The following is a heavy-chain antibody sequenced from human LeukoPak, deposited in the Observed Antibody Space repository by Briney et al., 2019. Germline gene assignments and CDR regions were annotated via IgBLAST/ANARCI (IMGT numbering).Heavy chain of an antibody. D-gene: IGHD5/OR15-5a*01. J-gene: IGHJ3*02. CDR3: ARRVYTDWDLWAFDI. V-gene: IGHV5-51*01. Sequence: GESLQISCKASGYSFSSYWIAWVRQMPGKGLEWMGIIYPGDSDTRYSPSFQGQVTISADKSISTAYLQWSSLKASDTAMYYCARRVYTDWDLWAFDIWGQGTMVTVPS. CDR1: GYSFSSYW. CDR2: IYPGDSDT.